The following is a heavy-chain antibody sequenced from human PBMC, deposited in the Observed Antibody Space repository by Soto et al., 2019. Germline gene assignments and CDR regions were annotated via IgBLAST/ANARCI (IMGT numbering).Heavy chain of an antibody. CDR1: GDSMSSSNW. CDR2: AHHSGRT. Sequence: SETLSLTCTVSGDSMSSSNWWNWVRQPPGKGLEWIGEAHHSGRTNYNPSLKSRVTISVDRSQNHFSLQLTSVTAADTAVYYCARSEATALDYWGQGTLVTVS. CDR3: ARSEATALDY. J-gene: IGHJ4*02. V-gene: IGHV4-4*02.